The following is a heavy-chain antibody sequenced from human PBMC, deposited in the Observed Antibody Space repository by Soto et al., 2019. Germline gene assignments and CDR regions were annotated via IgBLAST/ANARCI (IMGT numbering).Heavy chain of an antibody. CDR2: ISGSGTNI. V-gene: IGHV3-11*01. D-gene: IGHD6-19*01. CDR1: GFTFSDYY. Sequence: QVQLVESGGGSVKTRGSLRLSCAGSGFTFSDYYMSWVRQAPGKGLEWISYISGSGTNIYYADSVKGRFTISRDNAKNSAYLQMDSLRAEDTATYFCAKMLSTGWYDPVFHWGQVTLVSVSS. J-gene: IGHJ4*02. CDR3: AKMLSTGWYDPVFH.